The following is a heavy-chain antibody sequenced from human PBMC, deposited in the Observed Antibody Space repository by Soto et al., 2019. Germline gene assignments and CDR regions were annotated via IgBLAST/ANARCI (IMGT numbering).Heavy chain of an antibody. D-gene: IGHD2-2*01. Sequence: EVQLLESGGGLVQPGGSLRLSCAASGFTFSSYGMSWVRQAPGKGLEWVSSISGSGGSTYHADSVKGRFTISRDKSKNTLYLHMDSLRADDTAVYHCAKSTCSSMSXYSRTHFHHWGQGTLVTVSS. CDR1: GFTFSSYG. J-gene: IGHJ1*01. V-gene: IGHV3-23*01. CDR2: ISGSGGST. CDR3: AKSTCSSMSXYSRTHFHH.